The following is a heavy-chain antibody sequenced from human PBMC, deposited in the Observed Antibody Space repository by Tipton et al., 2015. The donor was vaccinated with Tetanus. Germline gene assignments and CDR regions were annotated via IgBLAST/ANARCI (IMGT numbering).Heavy chain of an antibody. Sequence: QSGPEVKKPGASVKVSCKASGYTFTGYHLHWVRQAPGQGLEWMGWVNPKNGVTDSAQKFQGRVALTRDTSINTAYMVVSRLGSDDTAVYYCAFGLAVAGSDALDFWGQGTMVTVSS. CDR3: AFGLAVAGSDALDF. D-gene: IGHD6-19*01. V-gene: IGHV1-2*02. J-gene: IGHJ3*01. CDR2: VNPKNGVT. CDR1: GYTFTGYH.